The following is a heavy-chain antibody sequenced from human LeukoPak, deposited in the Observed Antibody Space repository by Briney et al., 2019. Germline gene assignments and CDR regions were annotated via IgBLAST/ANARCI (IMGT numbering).Heavy chain of an antibody. CDR1: GYTFTGYY. D-gene: IGHD2-21*01. CDR2: INPNSGGT. V-gene: IGHV1-2*02. J-gene: IGHJ3*02. Sequence: ASVKVSCKASGYTFTGYYMHWVRQAPGQGLEWMGWINPNSGGTNYAQRFQGRVTMTRDTSISTAYMELSRLRSDDTAVYYCARGAYRGGDCYLGAFDIWGQGTMVTVSS. CDR3: ARGAYRGGDCYLGAFDI.